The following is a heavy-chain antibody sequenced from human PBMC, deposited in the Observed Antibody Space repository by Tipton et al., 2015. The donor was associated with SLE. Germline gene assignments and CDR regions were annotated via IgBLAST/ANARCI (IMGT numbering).Heavy chain of an antibody. CDR1: GDSISSGRHY. D-gene: IGHD3-3*01. Sequence: TLSLTCTVSGDSISSGRHYWSWIRQPAGKGLEWIGHIYENGGTNYNPSLRSRVTMSVDTSKNQFSLDLTSVTAADTAVYYCARRITISHLFDYWGQGSLVTVSS. CDR3: ARRITISHLFDY. V-gene: IGHV4-61*09. J-gene: IGHJ4*02. CDR2: IYENGGT.